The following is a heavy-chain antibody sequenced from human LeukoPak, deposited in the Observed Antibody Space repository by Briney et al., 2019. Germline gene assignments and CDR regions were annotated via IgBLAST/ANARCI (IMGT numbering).Heavy chain of an antibody. J-gene: IGHJ4*02. D-gene: IGHD1-26*01. CDR3: ARASGSFDY. Sequence: GGSLRLSCEASGITFSSYGIHWVRQAPGKGLEWVAVIWSDGSNKYYADSVKGRFTISRDNSKDTLYLQLNSLRAEDTAVYYCARASGSFDYWGQGTLISVSS. CDR1: GITFSSYG. V-gene: IGHV3-33*01. CDR2: IWSDGSNK.